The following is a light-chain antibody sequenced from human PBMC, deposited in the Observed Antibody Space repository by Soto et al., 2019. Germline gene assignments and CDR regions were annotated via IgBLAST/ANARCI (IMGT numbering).Light chain of an antibody. Sequence: QSALTQPASVSGSPGQSITISCTGTSSDVGGYNYVSWYQQHPGKAPKLMIYDVSNRPSGVSNRFSGSKSGNTASLTISGLQAEDEADYYCSSYTSSIFGEYVFGTGTKVTVL. CDR2: DVS. CDR1: SSDVGGYNY. J-gene: IGLJ1*01. V-gene: IGLV2-14*01. CDR3: SSYTSSIFGEYV.